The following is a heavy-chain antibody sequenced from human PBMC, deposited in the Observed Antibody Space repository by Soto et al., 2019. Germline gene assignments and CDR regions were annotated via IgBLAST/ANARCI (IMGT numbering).Heavy chain of an antibody. Sequence: QVQLVQSGAEVKKPGSSVKVSCKSSGGTFSSYVISWVRQAPGQGLEWMGGIIPILDTPNFAQKFQGRVTFTADVSTSTAYMEVSSLRSEDTAVYYRVSGIPVTGSAAFDYWGRGTLVTVSS. V-gene: IGHV1-69*01. D-gene: IGHD2-21*02. CDR1: GGTFSSYV. J-gene: IGHJ4*02. CDR2: IIPILDTP. CDR3: VSGIPVTGSAAFDY.